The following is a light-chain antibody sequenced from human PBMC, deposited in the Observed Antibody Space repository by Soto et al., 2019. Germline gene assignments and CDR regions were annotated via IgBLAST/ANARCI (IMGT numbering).Light chain of an antibody. CDR2: WXS. V-gene: IGKV4-1*01. J-gene: IGKJ1*01. Sequence: DIVMTQSPDSLAMSLGERATINCKSSQSVLYSSNXXXXLXWYQQKPGQPPKLLIYWXSTRESGVPDRFSGSGSGTDFXXTXXXXXAXDVAVYYCQQYYSTPWTFGQGTKVEIK. CDR1: QSVLYSSNXXXX. CDR3: QQYYSTPWT.